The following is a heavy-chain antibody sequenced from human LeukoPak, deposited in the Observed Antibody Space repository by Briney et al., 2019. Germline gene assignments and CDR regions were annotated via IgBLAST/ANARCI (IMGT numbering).Heavy chain of an antibody. J-gene: IGHJ4*02. D-gene: IGHD3-22*01. CDR2: IRSKAYGGTT. CDR3: TRADSSGYCPLPHFDY. Sequence: GRSLRLSCTASGFTFGDYAMSWFRQAPGKGLEWVGFIRSKAYGGTTEYAASVKGRFTISRDDSKSIAYLQMNSLKTEDTAVYYCTRADSSGYCPLPHFDYWGQGTLVTVSS. CDR1: GFTFGDYA. V-gene: IGHV3-49*03.